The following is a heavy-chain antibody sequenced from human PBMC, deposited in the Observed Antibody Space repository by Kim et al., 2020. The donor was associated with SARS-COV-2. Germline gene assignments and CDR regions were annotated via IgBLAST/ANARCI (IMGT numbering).Heavy chain of an antibody. Sequence: GGSLRLSCAASGFTFDDYAMHWVRQAPGKGLEWVSGISWNSGSIGYADSVKGRFTISRDNAKNSLYLQMNSLRAEDTALYYCAKDIYGDYVWAWFDPWGQGTLVTVSS. CDR1: GFTFDDYA. CDR2: ISWNSGSI. J-gene: IGHJ5*02. D-gene: IGHD4-17*01. V-gene: IGHV3-9*01. CDR3: AKDIYGDYVWAWFDP.